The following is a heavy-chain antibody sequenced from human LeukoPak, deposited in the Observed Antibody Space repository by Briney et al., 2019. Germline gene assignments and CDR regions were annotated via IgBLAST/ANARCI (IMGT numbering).Heavy chain of an antibody. J-gene: IGHJ6*03. V-gene: IGHV3-23*01. CDR3: ARTILRDYYMDV. D-gene: IGHD3-9*01. CDR1: GFTFSSYA. Sequence: PGGSLRLSCAASGFTFSSYAMSWVRQAPGKGLEWVSAISGSGGSTYYADSVKGRFTISRDNSKNTLYLQMNSLRAENTAVYYCARTILRDYYMDVWGKGTTVTVSS. CDR2: ISGSGGST.